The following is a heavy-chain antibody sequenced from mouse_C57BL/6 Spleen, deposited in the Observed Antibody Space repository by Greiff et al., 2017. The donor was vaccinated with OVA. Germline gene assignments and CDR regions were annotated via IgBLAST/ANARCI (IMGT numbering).Heavy chain of an antibody. Sequence: EVKLMESGPELVKPGASVKISCKASGYSFTDYNMNWVKQSNGKSLEWIGVINPNYGTTNYNEKFKSKATLTVDKSSSTAYMQLSSLTSEDSAVYYGARGGSSYFDYWGQGTTLTVSS. J-gene: IGHJ2*01. D-gene: IGHD1-1*01. CDR3: ARGGSSYFDY. CDR2: INPNYGTT. V-gene: IGHV1-39*01. CDR1: GYSFTDYN.